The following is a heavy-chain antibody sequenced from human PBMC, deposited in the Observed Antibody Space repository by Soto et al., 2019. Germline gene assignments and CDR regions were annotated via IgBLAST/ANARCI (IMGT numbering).Heavy chain of an antibody. D-gene: IGHD1-26*01. CDR3: GKDVGDYVPYYYGVDV. CDR2: LGYDGNEK. V-gene: IGHV3-30*18. Sequence: QVQLVESGGGVVQPGTSLRLSCAASGFTFKTHAMHWVRQAPGKGLVWMAVLGYDGNEKFYADSVKGRFTISRDNSKNALYLQINTLRNEDTAVYYCGKDVGDYVPYYYGVDVWGQGTTVTVSS. CDR1: GFTFKTHA. J-gene: IGHJ6*02.